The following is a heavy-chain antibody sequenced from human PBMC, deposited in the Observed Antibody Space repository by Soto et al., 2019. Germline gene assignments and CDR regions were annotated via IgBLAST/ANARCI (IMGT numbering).Heavy chain of an antibody. D-gene: IGHD6-19*01. CDR2: ISYDGSNK. Sequence: PGGSLRLSCAASGFTFSSYAMHWVRQAPGKGLEWVAVISYDGSNKYYADSVKGRFTISRDNSKNTLYLQMNSLRAEDTAVYYCARDGAAAVAGSRGYFDYWGQGTLVTVS. V-gene: IGHV3-30-3*01. CDR3: ARDGAAAVAGSRGYFDY. J-gene: IGHJ4*02. CDR1: GFTFSSYA.